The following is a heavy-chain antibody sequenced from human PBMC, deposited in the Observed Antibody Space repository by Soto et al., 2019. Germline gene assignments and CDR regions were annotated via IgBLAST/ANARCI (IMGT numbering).Heavy chain of an antibody. V-gene: IGHV4-59*01. Sequence: ETLSLTCXVSGDSLTNYYWTWIRQSPRKRLEWIGFIYFSGSTNYSPSLRSRVTIPDDTSKNQFSLRFTSVTAADTAVYYWARGGGGYDFAYWGQGIPVTVSS. D-gene: IGHD5-12*01. CDR3: ARGGGGYDFAY. CDR1: GDSLTNYY. J-gene: IGHJ4*02. CDR2: IYFSGST.